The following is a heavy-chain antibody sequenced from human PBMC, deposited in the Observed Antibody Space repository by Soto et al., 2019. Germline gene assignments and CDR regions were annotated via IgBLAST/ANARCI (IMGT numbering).Heavy chain of an antibody. D-gene: IGHD6-13*01. CDR3: AKDGPLYSSTWGGNWFDP. Sequence: GGSLRLSCAASGFTFSTYGMHWVRQAPGKGLEWVAIISYDGSNKYYADSVKGRFTISRDNSKNTLYLQMNSLRAGDTAVYYCAKDGPLYSSTWGGNWFDPWGQGTLVTVSS. CDR2: ISYDGSNK. J-gene: IGHJ5*02. V-gene: IGHV3-30*18. CDR1: GFTFSTYG.